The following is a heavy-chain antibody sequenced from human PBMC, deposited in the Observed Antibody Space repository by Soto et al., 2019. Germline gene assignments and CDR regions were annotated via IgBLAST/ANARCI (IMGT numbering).Heavy chain of an antibody. CDR3: ARGNHRWVQLWYFDL. D-gene: IGHD1-1*01. V-gene: IGHV1-69*12. J-gene: IGHJ2*01. Sequence: QVQLVQSGAEVKKPGSSVTVSCKASGGTFSSYTISWVRQAPGQGLEWMGGIIPIFGTANYAQKFQGRVKNNADESTSTGYMEVSSVRAEDTAVYYCARGNHRWVQLWYFDLWGRGTLVTVSS. CDR1: GGTFSSYT. CDR2: IIPIFGTA.